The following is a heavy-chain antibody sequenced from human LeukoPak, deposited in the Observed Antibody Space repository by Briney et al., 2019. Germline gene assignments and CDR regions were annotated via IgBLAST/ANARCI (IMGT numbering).Heavy chain of an antibody. CDR1: GGPIISHY. V-gene: IGHV4-59*11. Sequence: SETLSLTCTVSGGPIISHYWTWIRQSPVKGLEWIGDISNSGSTSYNPSLKSRVTISIDTSKNQFSLKLGSVTAADTAVYYCGRDALVGYLSFYYMDVWGKGTTVTVSS. D-gene: IGHD2-15*01. CDR2: ISNSGST. CDR3: GRDALVGYLSFYYMDV. J-gene: IGHJ6*03.